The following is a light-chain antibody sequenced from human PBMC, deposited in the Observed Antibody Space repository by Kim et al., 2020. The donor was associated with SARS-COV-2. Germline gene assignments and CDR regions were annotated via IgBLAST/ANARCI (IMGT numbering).Light chain of an antibody. CDR2: AAS. CDR1: KSVGNNY. J-gene: IGKJ3*01. CDR3: QHYGSSPFT. Sequence: EIVLTQSPGTLSLSPGVGVTLSCRASKSVGNNYLAWYQQKPDQAPRLLIYAASSRATGIPDRFSGSGSGTHFTLTISRLEPEDFAVYYCQHYGSSPFTFGPGTKVGIK. V-gene: IGKV3-20*01.